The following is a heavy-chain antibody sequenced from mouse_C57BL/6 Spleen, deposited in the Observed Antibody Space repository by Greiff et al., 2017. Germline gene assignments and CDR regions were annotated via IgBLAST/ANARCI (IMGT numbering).Heavy chain of an antibody. Sequence: QVQLQQPGAELVMPGASVKLSCKASGYTFTSYWMHWVKQRPGQGLEWIGEIDPSDSYTNYNQKFKGKSTLTVDKSSSTAYMQLSSLTSEDSAVYYCARSDDYDVAGFAYWGQGTLVTVSA. CDR3: ARSDDYDVAGFAY. J-gene: IGHJ3*01. V-gene: IGHV1-69*01. D-gene: IGHD2-4*01. CDR2: IDPSDSYT. CDR1: GYTFTSYW.